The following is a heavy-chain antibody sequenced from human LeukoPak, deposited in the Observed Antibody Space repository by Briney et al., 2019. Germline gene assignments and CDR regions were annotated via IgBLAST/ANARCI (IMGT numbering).Heavy chain of an antibody. CDR3: ARMYYDFWSGIRGDYYYYMDV. D-gene: IGHD3-3*01. CDR2: ISSNGGST. V-gene: IGHV3-64*01. J-gene: IGHJ6*03. CDR1: GFTFSSYA. Sequence: PGGSLRLSCAASGFTFSSYAMHWVRQAPGKGLEYVSVISSNGGSTYYANSVKGRFTISRDNSKNTLYLQMGSLRAEDMAVYYCARMYYDFWSGIRGDYYYYMDVWGKGTTVTVSS.